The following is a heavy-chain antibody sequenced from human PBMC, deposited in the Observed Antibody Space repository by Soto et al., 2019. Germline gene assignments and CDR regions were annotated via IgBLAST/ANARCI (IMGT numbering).Heavy chain of an antibody. CDR1: GFTFSASA. J-gene: IGHJ5*02. CDR2: IRSKSNNYAT. V-gene: IGHV3-73*01. Sequence: EVQLVESGGGLVQPGGSLRLSCAASGFTFSASAIYWVRQSSGKGLEWVGRIRSKSNNYATSYGASVRGRFTISRDDSKNTTYLHMNNLKAEDTAVYYCALPRTGLDPWGQGALVTVSS. CDR3: ALPRTGLDP. D-gene: IGHD1-1*01.